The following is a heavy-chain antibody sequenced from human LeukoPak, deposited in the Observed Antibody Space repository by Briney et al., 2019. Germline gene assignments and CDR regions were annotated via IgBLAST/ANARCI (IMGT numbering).Heavy chain of an antibody. CDR1: GYNVINYG. J-gene: IGHJ5*02. Sequence: ASVKVSCKASGYNVINYGITWVRQAPGQGLEWMGWINSNNGKTEYTQMLQGRVTMTTDTATSTVYMELRSLRSDDTAVYYCARKGSPVAGKRNWFDPWGQGTLVIVSS. CDR2: INSNNGKT. V-gene: IGHV1-18*01. CDR3: ARKGSPVAGKRNWFDP. D-gene: IGHD6-19*01.